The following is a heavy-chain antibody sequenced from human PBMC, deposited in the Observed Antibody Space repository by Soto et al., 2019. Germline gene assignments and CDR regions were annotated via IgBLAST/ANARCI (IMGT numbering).Heavy chain of an antibody. J-gene: IGHJ3*02. CDR1: GFTLSRYA. CDR2: ISYDGSNK. D-gene: IGHD2-15*01. CDR3: ARDRHCSGGSYYSMIGGHHDAFDI. Sequence: PGGSQRFSCAASGFTLSRYAMHWVRQAPGKGLEWVAVISYDGSNKYYADSVKGRFTISRDNSMNTLYLQMNSLRAEDTAVYYCARDRHCSGGSYYSMIGGHHDAFDIWGQG. V-gene: IGHV3-30-3*01.